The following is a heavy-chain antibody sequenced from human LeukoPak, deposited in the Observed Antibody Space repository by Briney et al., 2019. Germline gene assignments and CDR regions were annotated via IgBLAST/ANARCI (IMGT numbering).Heavy chain of an antibody. Sequence: KPSETLSLTCTVSGGSISSSSYYWGWIRQPPGKGLEWIGSIYYSGSTYYDPSLKSRVTISVDTSKNQFSLKLSSVTAADTAVYYCAAGYSSSWYPDYWGQGTLVTVSS. CDR2: IYYSGST. J-gene: IGHJ4*02. CDR3: AAGYSSSWYPDY. CDR1: GGSISSSSYY. V-gene: IGHV4-39*01. D-gene: IGHD6-13*01.